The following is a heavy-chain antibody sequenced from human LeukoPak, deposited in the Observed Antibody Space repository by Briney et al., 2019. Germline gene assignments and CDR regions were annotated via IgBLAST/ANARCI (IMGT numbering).Heavy chain of an antibody. D-gene: IGHD3-3*01. Sequence: PGGSLRLSCAASGFTFSSYAMSWVRQAPGKGLEWVSGISGSGGSTYYADPVKGRFTISRDDSKNTLYLQMNSLRAEDTAVHYCAKDPQFWAFDIWGQGTMVTVSS. V-gene: IGHV3-23*01. J-gene: IGHJ3*02. CDR3: AKDPQFWAFDI. CDR2: ISGSGGST. CDR1: GFTFSSYA.